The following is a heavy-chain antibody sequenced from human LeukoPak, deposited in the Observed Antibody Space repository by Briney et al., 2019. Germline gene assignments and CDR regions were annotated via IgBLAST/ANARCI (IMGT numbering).Heavy chain of an antibody. J-gene: IGHJ6*02. CDR3: ARSDPIYYYGMDV. D-gene: IGHD3-9*01. V-gene: IGHV3-66*01. CDR2: IYSGGST. Sequence: PGGSLRLSCAASGFTVSSNYMSWVRQAPGKGLEWVSVIYSGGSTYYADSVKGRFTISRDNSKNTLYLQMNSLRAEDTAVYYCARSDPIYYYGMDVWGQGTTVTVSS. CDR1: GFTVSSNY.